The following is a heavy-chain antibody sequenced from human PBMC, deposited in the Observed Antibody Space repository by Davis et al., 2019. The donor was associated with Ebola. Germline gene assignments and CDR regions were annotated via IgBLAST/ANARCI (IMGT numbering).Heavy chain of an antibody. Sequence: PGGSLRLSCAASGFTFSRYGMHWVRQAPGKGLEWVAVIWNDGSNKHYADSVKGRITISRDNSKNTLYLQMTSLRAEDTAVYYCAKDLYYSGSYGLSVDAFDIWGQGTMVTVSS. V-gene: IGHV3-33*06. D-gene: IGHD1-26*01. CDR3: AKDLYYSGSYGLSVDAFDI. CDR2: IWNDGSNK. CDR1: GFTFSRYG. J-gene: IGHJ3*02.